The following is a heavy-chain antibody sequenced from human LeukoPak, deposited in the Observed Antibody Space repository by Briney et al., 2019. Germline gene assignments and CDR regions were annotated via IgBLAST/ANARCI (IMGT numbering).Heavy chain of an antibody. CDR1: GGSISNYY. CDR2: IYYTGSA. Sequence: TPSETLSLTCTVSGGSISNYYWSWIRQPPGKGLGWIGYIYYTGSANYHPSLKSRVTISVDSSKNQFSLKLSSVTAADTAVYYCARLTREGYGAGGEGLDYWGQGTLVTVSS. V-gene: IGHV4-59*08. CDR3: ARLTREGYGAGGEGLDY. D-gene: IGHD5-24*01. J-gene: IGHJ4*02.